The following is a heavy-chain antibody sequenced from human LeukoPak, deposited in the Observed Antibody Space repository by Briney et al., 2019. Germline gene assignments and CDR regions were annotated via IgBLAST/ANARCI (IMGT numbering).Heavy chain of an antibody. CDR1: GFTFSSKW. D-gene: IGHD3-10*01. CDR2: INHDGSEK. V-gene: IGHV3-7*01. J-gene: IGHJ4*02. Sequence: PGGSLRLSCAASGFTFSSKWMSWVRQAPGKGLGWVANINHDGSEKYYVDSVKGRFAISRDNAKNSLYLQMSSLRAEDTALYYCVRDGSREWPIGYWGQGTLVTVSS. CDR3: VRDGSREWPIGY.